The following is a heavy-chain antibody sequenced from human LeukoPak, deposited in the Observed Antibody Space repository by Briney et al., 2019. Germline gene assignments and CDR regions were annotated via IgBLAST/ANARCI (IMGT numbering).Heavy chain of an antibody. CDR3: ARSYGGYSYWYFDL. Sequence: SETLSLTCTVSGGSISSFYWSWIRQPPGKGLEWIGYIYYSGSTNYNPSLKSRLTISVDTSKNQFSLKLTSLSAADTAVYYCARSYGGYSYWYFDLWGRGTLVTVPS. J-gene: IGHJ2*01. V-gene: IGHV4-59*01. CDR2: IYYSGST. CDR1: GGSISSFY. D-gene: IGHD4-23*01.